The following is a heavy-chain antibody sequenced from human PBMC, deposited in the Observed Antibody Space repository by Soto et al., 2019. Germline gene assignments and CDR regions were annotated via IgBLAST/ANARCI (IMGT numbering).Heavy chain of an antibody. D-gene: IGHD2-15*01. Sequence: SETLSLTCTVSGGSVSSGSYYWSWIRQPPGKGLEWIGYIYYSGSTNYNPSLKSRVTISVDTSKNQFSLKLSSVTAADTAVYYCAREGAAPSDWFDHWGQGTLVTVSS. V-gene: IGHV4-61*01. J-gene: IGHJ5*02. CDR3: AREGAAPSDWFDH. CDR1: GGSVSSGSYY. CDR2: IYYSGST.